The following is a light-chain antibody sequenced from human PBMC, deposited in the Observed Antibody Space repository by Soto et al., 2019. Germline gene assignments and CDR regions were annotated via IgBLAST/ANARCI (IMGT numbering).Light chain of an antibody. V-gene: IGKV3-20*01. CDR3: HQYSTSPLT. J-gene: IGKJ4*01. CDR2: GAS. Sequence: EITLTQSPGTLSLSPGEIATLSCIASQSVSNNYLAWYQQKPGQAPRLLIYGASNRATGIPDRFSGSGSGTDFTLTISRLEPEDFAVYYCHQYSTSPLTFGGGTKVDIK. CDR1: QSVSNNY.